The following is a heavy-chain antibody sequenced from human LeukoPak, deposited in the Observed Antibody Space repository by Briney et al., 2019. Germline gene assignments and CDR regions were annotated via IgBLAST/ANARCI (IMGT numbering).Heavy chain of an antibody. J-gene: IGHJ6*02. CDR1: AFTFSTYS. CDR3: AKGGDVAVVPAAGPYYAMDV. Sequence: PGGSLRLSCAASAFTFSTYSMNWVRQAPGKGLEWVSVISRRGDTKYYADSVKGRLTISRDNSKNTVFLQMNSLSADDTATYYCAKGGDVAVVPAAGPYYAMDVWGQGTTVTVSS. V-gene: IGHV3-23*01. CDR2: ISRRGDTK. D-gene: IGHD2-2*01.